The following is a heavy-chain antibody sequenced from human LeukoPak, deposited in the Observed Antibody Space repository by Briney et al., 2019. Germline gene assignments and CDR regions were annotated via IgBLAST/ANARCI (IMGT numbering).Heavy chain of an antibody. J-gene: IGHJ4*02. V-gene: IGHV3-7*01. D-gene: IGHD3-22*01. CDR2: IKQDGSEK. CDR3: AGDSTGYQADY. CDR1: GFTFSSYW. Sequence: GGSLRLSCAAFGFTFSSYWMTWVRQAPGKGLEWVANIKQDGSEKYYVDSVKGRFTISRDNAKNSLSLQMNSLRAEDTAVYYCAGDSTGYQADYWGQGTLVTVSS.